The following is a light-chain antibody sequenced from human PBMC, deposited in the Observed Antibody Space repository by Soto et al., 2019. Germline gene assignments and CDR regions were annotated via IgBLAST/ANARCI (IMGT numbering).Light chain of an antibody. CDR1: SSDVGSYNL. CDR3: CSYAGSSTFDVV. J-gene: IGLJ2*01. Sequence: QAVVTQPASVSGSPGQSITISCTGTSSDVGSYNLVSWYQQHPGKAPKLMIYEGSKRPSGVSNRFSGSKSGNTASLTISGLQAEDEADYCCCSYAGSSTFDVVFGGGTKVTVL. CDR2: EGS. V-gene: IGLV2-23*03.